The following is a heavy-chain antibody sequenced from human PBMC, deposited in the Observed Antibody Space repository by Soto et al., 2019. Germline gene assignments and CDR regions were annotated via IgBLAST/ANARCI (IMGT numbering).Heavy chain of an antibody. V-gene: IGHV1-18*01. D-gene: IGHD6-13*01. J-gene: IGHJ3*02. CDR1: CYTFTSYG. Sequence: QVQLVQSGAEVKKPGASVKVSCKASCYTFTSYGISWLRQSPGHWLEWMGWISTSNGNTNYAQKLQCRVTMTTDTSTRTAYIELRSLRSDDTVVYYWSIDGSSRWFVKSGNDAFDIWGQVTMVTVSS. CDR3: SIDGSSRWFVKSGNDAFDI. CDR2: ISTSNGNT.